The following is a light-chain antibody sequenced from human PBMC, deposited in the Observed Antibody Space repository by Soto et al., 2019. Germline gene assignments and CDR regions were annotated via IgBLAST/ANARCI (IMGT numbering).Light chain of an antibody. CDR2: EAS. J-gene: IGKJ1*01. Sequence: EIVLTQSPGTLSLSPGERATLSCRASQSVSSTYVAWYQQRPGQTPKLLIYEASTRATGIPDRFSGSGSGTGYTLTIGRLEPEDFAVYYCQQYGNSPQTFGQGTKVDI. CDR3: QQYGNSPQT. CDR1: QSVSSTY. V-gene: IGKV3-20*01.